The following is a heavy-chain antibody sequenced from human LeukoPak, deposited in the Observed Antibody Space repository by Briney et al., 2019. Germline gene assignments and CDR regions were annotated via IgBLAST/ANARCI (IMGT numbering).Heavy chain of an antibody. CDR2: IYYSGST. J-gene: IGHJ4*02. D-gene: IGHD3-22*01. Sequence: SETLSLTCTVSGGSISSYYWSWIRQPPGKGLEWIGFIYYSGSTHYKPSLKSRGTISVDTSKNQYSLKLSSVTAADTAVYYRARSSESYDSSGYYSYYFDYWGQGTLVTVSS. CDR3: ARSSESYDSSGYYSYYFDY. CDR1: GGSISSYY. V-gene: IGHV4-59*01.